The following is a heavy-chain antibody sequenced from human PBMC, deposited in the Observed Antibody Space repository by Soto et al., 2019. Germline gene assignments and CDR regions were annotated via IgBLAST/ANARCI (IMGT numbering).Heavy chain of an antibody. V-gene: IGHV3-72*01. Sequence: EVQLVESGGALVQPGGSLRLSVAVSGFTLIDHYLDWVRKPPGKGLEWVGRSRNKANGYTTDNAASVKGRFAISRDDSKNSLYLHMNSLRTEDTALYYCLRVVAGYSYGHHFDYWGQGTLVTVSS. CDR1: GFTLIDHY. CDR2: SRNKANGYTT. D-gene: IGHD5-18*01. J-gene: IGHJ4*02. CDR3: LRVVAGYSYGHHFDY.